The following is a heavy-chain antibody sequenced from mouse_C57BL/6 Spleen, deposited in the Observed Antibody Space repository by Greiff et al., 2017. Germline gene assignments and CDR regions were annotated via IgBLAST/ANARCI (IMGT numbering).Heavy chain of an antibody. CDR1: GYTFTDYY. CDR3: ARRGPYSNYGYYAMDY. V-gene: IGHV1-26*01. Sequence: EVQLQQSGPELVKPGASVKISCKASGYTFTDYYMNWVKQSHGKSLEWIGDINPNNGGTSYNQKFKGKATLTVDKSSSTAYMELRSLTSEDSAVYYCARRGPYSNYGYYAMDYWGQGTSVTVSS. CDR2: INPNNGGT. D-gene: IGHD2-5*01. J-gene: IGHJ4*01.